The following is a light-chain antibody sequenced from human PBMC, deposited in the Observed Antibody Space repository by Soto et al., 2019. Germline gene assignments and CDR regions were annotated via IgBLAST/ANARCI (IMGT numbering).Light chain of an antibody. Sequence: QSVLTQPASVSGSPGQSITISCTGTSSDVGYYNHVSWYQQHPGKAPKLMIYEVSNRPSGVSNRFSGSKSGNTASLTISGLQAEDEADYYCSSYTTSTTRVFGGGTKLTVL. CDR1: SSDVGYYNH. J-gene: IGLJ3*02. V-gene: IGLV2-14*01. CDR3: SSYTTSTTRV. CDR2: EVS.